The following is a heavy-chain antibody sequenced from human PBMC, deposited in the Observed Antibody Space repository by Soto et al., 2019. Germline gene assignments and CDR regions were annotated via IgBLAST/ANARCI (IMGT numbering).Heavy chain of an antibody. CDR3: ARVVTRYCSGGSCYSRWFDP. V-gene: IGHV1-69*02. D-gene: IGHD2-15*01. CDR2: IIPILGIA. Sequence: QVQLVQSGAEVKKPGSSVKVSCKASGGTFSSYTISWVRQAPGQGLEWMGRIIPILGIANYAQKFQGSVTITEDKSTSTAYMELSSLRSEDTAVYYCARVVTRYCSGGSCYSRWFDPWGQGTLVTVSS. J-gene: IGHJ5*02. CDR1: GGTFSSYT.